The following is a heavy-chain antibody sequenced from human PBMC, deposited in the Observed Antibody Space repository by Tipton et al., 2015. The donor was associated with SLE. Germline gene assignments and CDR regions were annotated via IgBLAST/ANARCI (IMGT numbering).Heavy chain of an antibody. CDR2: IVPSSGSS. CDR3: ARIDFWRPDHYSRGWFDP. CDR1: GGTFSNYA. D-gene: IGHD3/OR15-3a*01. J-gene: IGHJ5*02. Sequence: QVQLVQSGAEVRKPGSSIRVSCKASGGTFSNYAVSWVRQVRGQGPEWMGEIVPSSGSSHYAQRFQDRVTITADEFTATVYMELSSLTSDDTAVYYCARIDFWRPDHYSRGWFDPWGQGTLVTVSS. V-gene: IGHV1-69*01.